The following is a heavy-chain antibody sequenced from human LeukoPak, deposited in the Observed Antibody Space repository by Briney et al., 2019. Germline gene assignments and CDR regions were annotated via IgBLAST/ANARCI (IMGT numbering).Heavy chain of an antibody. CDR2: ISGSGGST. V-gene: IGHV3-23*01. Sequence: GGSLRLSCAASGFTFSSYAMRWVRQAPGKGLEWVSAISGSGGSTYYADSVKGRFTISRDNSKNTLYLQMNSLRAEDTAVYYCAKDHIVYSSSELGIFDYWGQGTLVTVSS. D-gene: IGHD6-6*01. CDR3: AKDHIVYSSSELGIFDY. CDR1: GFTFSSYA. J-gene: IGHJ4*02.